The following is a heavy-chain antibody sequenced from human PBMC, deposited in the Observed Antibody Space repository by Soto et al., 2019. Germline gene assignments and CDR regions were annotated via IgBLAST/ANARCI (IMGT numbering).Heavy chain of an antibody. V-gene: IGHV1-69*02. Sequence: QVQLVQSGAEVKKPGSSVKVSCKASGGTFSSYTISWVRQAPGQGLEWMGRIIPILGIANYAQKFQGRVTITADKSTSTAYMELSNLRSEDTAVYYCATEPSYSGQWPPHYWGQGTLVTVSS. CDR1: GGTFSSYT. CDR2: IIPILGIA. CDR3: ATEPSYSGQWPPHY. J-gene: IGHJ4*02. D-gene: IGHD6-19*01.